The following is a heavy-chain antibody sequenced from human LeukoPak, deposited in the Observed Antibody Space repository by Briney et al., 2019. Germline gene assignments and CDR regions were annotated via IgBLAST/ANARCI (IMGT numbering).Heavy chain of an antibody. D-gene: IGHD3-3*02. J-gene: IGHJ4*02. CDR1: GFTFSSYG. V-gene: IGHV3-30*18. CDR3: AKDLKHYYFDY. CDR2: ISYDGSNK. Sequence: GGSLRLSCAASGFTFSSYGMHWVRQAPGKGLEWVAVISYDGSNKYYADSVKGRFTISRDNSKNTLYLQMNSLRAEDTAVYYCAKDLKHYYFDYWGQGTLVTVSS.